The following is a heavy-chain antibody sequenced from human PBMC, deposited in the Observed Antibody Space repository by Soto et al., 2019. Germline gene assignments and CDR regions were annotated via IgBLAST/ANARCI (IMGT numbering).Heavy chain of an antibody. D-gene: IGHD2-15*01. CDR2: ISSSSSTI. CDR1: GFTFSSYS. CDR3: ARDRFVYCSGGSCYSGYYGMDV. J-gene: IGHJ6*02. Sequence: HPGGSLRLSCAASGFTFSSYSMNWVRQAPGKGLEWVSYISSSSSTIYYADSVKGRFTISRDNAKNSLYLQMNSLRDEDTAVYYCARDRFVYCSGGSCYSGYYGMDVWGQGTTVTVSS. V-gene: IGHV3-48*02.